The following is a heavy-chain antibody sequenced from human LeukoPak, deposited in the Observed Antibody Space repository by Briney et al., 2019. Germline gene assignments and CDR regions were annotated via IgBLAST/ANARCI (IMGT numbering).Heavy chain of an antibody. V-gene: IGHV3-30*03. J-gene: IGHJ6*02. CDR2: ISYDGSNK. Sequence: GGSLRLSCAASGFTFSSYGMHWVRQAPGKGPEWVAVISYDGSNKYYADSVQGRFTVSRDNSKNTLYLQMNSLRAADTAVYYCARSTNHYGLDVWGQGTTVTVSS. CDR1: GFTFSSYG. CDR3: ARSTNHYGLDV. D-gene: IGHD1-14*01.